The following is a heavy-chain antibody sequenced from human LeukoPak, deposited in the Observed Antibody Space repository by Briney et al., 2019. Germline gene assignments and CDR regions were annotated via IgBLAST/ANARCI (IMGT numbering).Heavy chain of an antibody. CDR2: IYYSGST. CDR1: GGSISSYY. J-gene: IGHJ4*02. CDR3: AREDCSGDGCYSFDY. V-gene: IGHV4-59*13. Sequence: PSETLSLTCTVSGGSISSYYWSCIRQPPGKGLEWIGYIYYSGSTNYNPSLKSRVTISVDTSKNQFSLKLSSVTAADTAVYYCAREDCSGDGCYSFDYWGQGTLVTVFS. D-gene: IGHD2-15*01.